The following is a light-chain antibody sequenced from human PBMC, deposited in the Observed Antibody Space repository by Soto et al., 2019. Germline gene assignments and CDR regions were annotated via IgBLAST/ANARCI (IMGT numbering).Light chain of an antibody. J-gene: IGKJ5*01. Sequence: IVMTQSPLSLPVTPGEPASISCRSSQSLLHSNGYNYLGWYLQKPGQSPQLLIYLGSNRASGVPDRFSGSGSGTDFTLKISRVEADDVGVYYCMQVLHIPIIFGQGTGLEIK. CDR3: MQVLHIPII. V-gene: IGKV2-28*01. CDR1: QSLLHSNGYNY. CDR2: LGS.